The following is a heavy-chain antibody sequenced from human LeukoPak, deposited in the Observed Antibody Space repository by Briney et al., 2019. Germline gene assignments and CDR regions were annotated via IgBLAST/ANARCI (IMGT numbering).Heavy chain of an antibody. J-gene: IGHJ3*02. CDR1: GFTFSDYY. CDR3: ASVYGSGSYGAFDI. Sequence: GGSLRLSCAASGFTFSDYYMSWIRQAPGKGLEWVSYIDASGTTKFSADSVKGRFTISRDNAKNSPYLQMNSLRAEDTAVYYCASVYGSGSYGAFDIWGQGTMVTVSS. CDR2: IDASGTTK. V-gene: IGHV3-11*01. D-gene: IGHD3-10*01.